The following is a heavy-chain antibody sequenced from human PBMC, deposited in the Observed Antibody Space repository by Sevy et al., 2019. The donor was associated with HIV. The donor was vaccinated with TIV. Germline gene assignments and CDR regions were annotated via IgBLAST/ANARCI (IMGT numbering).Heavy chain of an antibody. J-gene: IGHJ4*02. D-gene: IGHD6-13*01. V-gene: IGHV3-30-3*01. CDR2: ISYDGSNK. Sequence: GGSLRLSCAASGFTFSSYAMHWVRQAPGKGLEWVAVISYDGSNKYYADSVKGRFTISRDNSKNTLYLQMNSLRAEDTAVYYSARGPFIAAAGTVYFDYWGQGTLVTVSS. CDR1: GFTFSSYA. CDR3: ARGPFIAAAGTVYFDY.